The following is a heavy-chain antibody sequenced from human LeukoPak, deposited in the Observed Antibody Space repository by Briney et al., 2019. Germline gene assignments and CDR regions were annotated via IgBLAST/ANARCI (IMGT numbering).Heavy chain of an antibody. Sequence: PSETLSLTCAVYGGSFNDYYWTWIRQSPGKGLEWIGEINHSGTINSNPSLKSRLTISVDTSKNQFSLKLSSVTAADTAVYYCARVGAAARPFDYWGQGTLVTVSS. J-gene: IGHJ4*02. CDR3: ARVGAAARPFDY. CDR2: INHSGTI. D-gene: IGHD6-6*01. V-gene: IGHV4-34*01. CDR1: GGSFNDYY.